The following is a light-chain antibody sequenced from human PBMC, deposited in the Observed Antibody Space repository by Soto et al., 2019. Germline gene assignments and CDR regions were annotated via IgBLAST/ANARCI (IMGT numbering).Light chain of an antibody. CDR2: DAS. Sequence: EIVLTQSPATLSLSPGERATLPCRASQSVSSYLAWYQQKPGQAPRLLIYDASNRATGIPARFSGSGSGTDFTLTISSLEPEDFAVYYCQQRRGLTFGGGTKVDIK. V-gene: IGKV3-11*01. J-gene: IGKJ4*01. CDR3: QQRRGLT. CDR1: QSVSSY.